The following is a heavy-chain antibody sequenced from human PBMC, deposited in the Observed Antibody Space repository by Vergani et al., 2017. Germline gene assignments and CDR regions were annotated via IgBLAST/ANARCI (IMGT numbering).Heavy chain of an antibody. J-gene: IGHJ4*02. Sequence: EVQMVESGGGLVKPGGSLRLSCVASGFTFSHYSMNWVRQAPGKGLEWVSYISSSGSTIYYADSVKGRFTISRDNAKNSLYLQMNSLRAEDTAVYYCARVSIAGGVYWGQGTLVTVSS. CDR2: ISSSGSTI. V-gene: IGHV3-21*05. CDR1: GFTFSHYS. D-gene: IGHD2-15*01. CDR3: ARVSIAGGVY.